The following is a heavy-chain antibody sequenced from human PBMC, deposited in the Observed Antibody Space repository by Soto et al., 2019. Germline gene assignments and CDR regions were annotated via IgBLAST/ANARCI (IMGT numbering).Heavy chain of an antibody. J-gene: IGHJ5*02. V-gene: IGHV3-30-3*01. CDR1: GFPFSSYA. Sequence: GGSLRLSCAASGFPFSSYAMHLVRQSPGKGLEWVAFISYDGSNKYYADSVKGRFTISRDNSKNTLYLQMNSLRAEDTAVYYCERGPARYSSGRLYNSFDPWGQGTIFTIFS. D-gene: IGHD6-19*01. CDR2: ISYDGSNK. CDR3: ERGPARYSSGRLYNSFDP.